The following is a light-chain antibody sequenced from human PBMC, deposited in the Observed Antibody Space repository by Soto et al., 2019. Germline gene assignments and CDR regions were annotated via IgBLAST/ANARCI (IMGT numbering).Light chain of an antibody. CDR3: SSYTASNTWV. V-gene: IGLV2-14*01. Sequence: QSALTQPASVSGSPGQSITISCTGTSSDIGVYNYVSWYQHHPGKAPKVMIYEVSNRPSGVSSRFSGSKSGNTASLTISGLRAEDEADYYCSSYTASNTWVFGGGTQLTVL. CDR2: EVS. J-gene: IGLJ3*02. CDR1: SSDIGVYNY.